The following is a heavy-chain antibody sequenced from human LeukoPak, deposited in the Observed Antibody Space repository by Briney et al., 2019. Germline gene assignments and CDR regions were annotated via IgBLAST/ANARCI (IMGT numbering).Heavy chain of an antibody. J-gene: IGHJ4*02. CDR1: GGSITGYY. Sequence: PSETLSLTCTVSGGSITGYYWSWIRQPPGKGLEWIAYVYATGTTNYNPSLKTRATISIDTSENQLSLTLTSLTATDTAVYYCARERVAAAEYYFDYWGQGTLVTVSS. D-gene: IGHD6-13*01. CDR3: ARERVAAAEYYFDY. V-gene: IGHV4-59*01. CDR2: VYATGTT.